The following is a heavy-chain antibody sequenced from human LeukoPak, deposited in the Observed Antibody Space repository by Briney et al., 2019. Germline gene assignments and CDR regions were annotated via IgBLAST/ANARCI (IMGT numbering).Heavy chain of an antibody. V-gene: IGHV3-11*01. D-gene: IGHD5-12*01. CDR1: GFTFSDYY. J-gene: IGHJ4*02. CDR3: ARAGWLRLNYFDY. CDR2: ISSSGSTI. Sequence: GGSLRLSCAASGFTFSDYYMSWIRQAPGKGLEWVSYISSSGSTIYYADSVKGRFTITRDNAKNSLYLQMNSLRAEDAAVYYCARAGWLRLNYFDYWGQGTLVTVSS.